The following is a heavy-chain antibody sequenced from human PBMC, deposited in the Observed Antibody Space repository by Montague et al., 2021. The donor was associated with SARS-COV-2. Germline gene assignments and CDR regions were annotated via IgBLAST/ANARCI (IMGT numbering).Heavy chain of an antibody. J-gene: IGHJ6*02. V-gene: IGHV3-21*01. D-gene: IGHD1-14*01. Sequence: SLRLSCAASGFTFSSFSMNWVRQAPGKGLEWVSSISSSSIYIYYADSVEGRFTISRDNAKNSLYLQMNSLRAEDTAVYYCAGAQGDYVGERTTYYYYGMDVWGQGTTVTVSS. CDR3: AGAQGDYVGERTTYYYYGMDV. CDR1: GFTFSSFS. CDR2: ISSSSIYI.